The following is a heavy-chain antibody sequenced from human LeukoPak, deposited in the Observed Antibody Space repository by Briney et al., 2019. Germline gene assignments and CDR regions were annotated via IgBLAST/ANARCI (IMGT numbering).Heavy chain of an antibody. CDR3: VVVVEPPDSDGFDV. V-gene: IGHV3-74*01. D-gene: IGHD1-14*01. J-gene: IGHJ3*01. CDR2: INADGSTA. CDR1: GLTFGNSW. Sequence: GGSLRLSCAASGLTFGNSWVHWVRQAPGKGLVWVSLINADGSTATYADSVRGRFTISRDNARNTLSLQMNSLTIEDTAVYYCVVVVEPPDSDGFDVWGQGTMITVSS.